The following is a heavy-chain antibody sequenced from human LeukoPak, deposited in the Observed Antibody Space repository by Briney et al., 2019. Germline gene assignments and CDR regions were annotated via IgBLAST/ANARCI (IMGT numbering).Heavy chain of an antibody. D-gene: IGHD1-26*01. CDR3: ARVSYYNAFDI. Sequence: SETLSLTCAVSGGSFSSGGYSWSWIRQPPGKSLEWIGYIYHSGNTYYHPSLKRRVTISVDRSKNQFSLKLSSVTAADTAVYYCARVSYYNAFDIWGQGTMVTVSS. CDR1: GGSFSSGGYS. J-gene: IGHJ3*02. V-gene: IGHV4-30-2*01. CDR2: IYHSGNT.